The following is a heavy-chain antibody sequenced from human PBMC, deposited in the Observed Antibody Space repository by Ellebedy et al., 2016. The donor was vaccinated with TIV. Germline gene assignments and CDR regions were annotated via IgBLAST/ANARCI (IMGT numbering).Heavy chain of an antibody. Sequence: MPSETLSLTCTVSGGSISSYYWSWIRQPPGKGLEWIGYIYYSGSTNYNPSLKSRVTISVATSKNQFSLKLSSVTAADTAGYYGARGSFDCFDPWGQGTLVTVSS. CDR3: ARGSFDCFDP. CDR2: IYYSGST. J-gene: IGHJ5*02. V-gene: IGHV4-59*01. D-gene: IGHD6-6*01. CDR1: GGSISSYY.